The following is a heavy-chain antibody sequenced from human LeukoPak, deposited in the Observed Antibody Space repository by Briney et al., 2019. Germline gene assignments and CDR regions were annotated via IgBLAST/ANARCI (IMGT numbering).Heavy chain of an antibody. CDR1: GFTFSSYS. J-gene: IGHJ6*03. D-gene: IGHD6-13*01. CDR2: ISSSSSYI. V-gene: IGHV3-21*01. Sequence: GGSLRLSCAASGFTFSSYSMNWVRQAPGKGLEWVSSISSSSSYIYYADSVKGRFTISRDNAKNSLYLQMNSLRAEDTAVYYCARDLVSHYYYMDVWGKGTTVTISS. CDR3: ARDLVSHYYYMDV.